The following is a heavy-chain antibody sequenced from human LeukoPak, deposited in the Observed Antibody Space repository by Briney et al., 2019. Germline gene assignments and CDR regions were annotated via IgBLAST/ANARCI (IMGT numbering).Heavy chain of an antibody. Sequence: GGSLRLSCAASGFTFSPYWMSWVRQAPGKGLEWVANIKPDGSGKYYEDSVKGRFTISRDNTKNSLYLQMNSLRADDTAVYYCARADYFDYWGQGTLVTVSS. CDR3: ARADYFDY. J-gene: IGHJ4*02. V-gene: IGHV3-7*01. CDR1: GFTFSPYW. CDR2: IKPDGSGK.